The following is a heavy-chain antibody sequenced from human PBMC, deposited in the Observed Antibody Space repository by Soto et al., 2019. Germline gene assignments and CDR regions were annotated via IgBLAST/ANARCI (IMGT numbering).Heavy chain of an antibody. D-gene: IGHD2-15*01. Sequence: DVQLLESGGGLVKPGGSLRLSCAVSGFTSNKRAMSWVRQAPGKGLEWISTVGIGDDTTSNAASVRGRFSISRDTSTNTLYLQLDSLTVDDTATYYCATRHIGWFDPDRLYYYSGLDVWGQGTAVTVSS. V-gene: IGHV3-23*01. CDR2: VGIGDDTT. J-gene: IGHJ6*02. CDR1: GFTSNKRA. CDR3: ATRHIGWFDPDRLYYYSGLDV.